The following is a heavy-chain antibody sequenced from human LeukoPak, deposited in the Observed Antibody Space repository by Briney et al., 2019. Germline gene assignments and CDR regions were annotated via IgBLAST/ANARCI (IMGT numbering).Heavy chain of an antibody. V-gene: IGHV1-46*01. Sequence: ASVKVSCKASGYIFANNFMHWVRQAPGQGLEWMGLINPNLGTTSYAPKFQGRVTMTRDTSTSTVYMELSSLTSEDTAVYYCARDLPFSGYYAGVLDYWGQGTLVTVSS. CDR1: GYIFANNF. CDR2: INPNLGTT. J-gene: IGHJ4*02. CDR3: ARDLPFSGYYAGVLDY. D-gene: IGHD3-22*01.